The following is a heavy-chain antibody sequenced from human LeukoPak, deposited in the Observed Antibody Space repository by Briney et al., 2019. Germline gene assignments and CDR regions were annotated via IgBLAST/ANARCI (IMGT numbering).Heavy chain of an antibody. D-gene: IGHD2-15*01. CDR3: ASRGYCSGGSCYSDY. Sequence: GSSVKVSCKASGGTSSSYAISWVRQAPGQGLEWMGGIIPIFGTANYAQKFQGRVTITADESTSTAYMELSSLRSEDTAVYYCASRGYCSGGSCYSDYWGQGTLVTVSS. CDR1: GGTSSSYA. V-gene: IGHV1-69*01. J-gene: IGHJ4*02. CDR2: IIPIFGTA.